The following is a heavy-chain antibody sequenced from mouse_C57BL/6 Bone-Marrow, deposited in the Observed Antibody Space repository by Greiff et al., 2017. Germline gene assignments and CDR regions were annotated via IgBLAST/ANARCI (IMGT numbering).Heavy chain of an antibody. V-gene: IGHV7-3*01. J-gene: IGHJ3*01. CDR3: ARSYYGLAY. CDR1: GFTFTDYY. CDR2: IRNKANGYTT. Sequence: EVKLVESGGGLVQPGGSLSLSCAASGFTFTDYYMSWVRQPPGKALEWLGFIRNKANGYTTEYSASVKGRFTISRDNSQSILYLQMNALRAEDSATYYCARSYYGLAYWGQGTLVTVSA. D-gene: IGHD1-2*01.